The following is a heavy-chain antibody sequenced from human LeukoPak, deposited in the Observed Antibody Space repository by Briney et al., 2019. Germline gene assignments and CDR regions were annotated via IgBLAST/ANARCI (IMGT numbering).Heavy chain of an antibody. D-gene: IGHD2-15*01. Sequence: ASETLSLTCTVSGGSISSGGYYWSWIRRHPGKGLEWIGYIYYSGSTYYNPSLKSRVTISVDTSKNQFSLKLSSVTAADTAVYYCAGSRYSPHYAFADYWGQGTLVTVSS. CDR3: AGSRYSPHYAFADY. V-gene: IGHV4-31*03. J-gene: IGHJ4*02. CDR2: IYYSGST. CDR1: GGSISSGGYY.